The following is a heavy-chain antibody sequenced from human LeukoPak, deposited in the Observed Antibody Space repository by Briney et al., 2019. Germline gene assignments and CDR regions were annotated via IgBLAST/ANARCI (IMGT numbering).Heavy chain of an antibody. V-gene: IGHV4-61*01. CDR2: IHYSGFS. Sequence: PSETLSLTCTVSGGSISSGSYYCSWIRQPPGKGLEWIGYIHYSGFSNYNPSLKSRVTISVDTSKNQFSLKLSFVTAADTAVYYCARDLHGGNSGLGYWGQGTLVTVSS. D-gene: IGHD4-23*01. CDR3: ARDLHGGNSGLGY. CDR1: GGSISSGSYY. J-gene: IGHJ1*01.